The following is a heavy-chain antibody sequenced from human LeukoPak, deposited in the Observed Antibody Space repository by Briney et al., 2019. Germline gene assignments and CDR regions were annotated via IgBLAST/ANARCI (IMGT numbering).Heavy chain of an antibody. D-gene: IGHD2-15*01. CDR1: GFTFNNYA. Sequence: GGSLRLSCAASGFTFNNYAMHWVRQAPGKGLEWVAVIAYDGNSKYYADSVQGRFTISRDNSKNTLDLQMNSLRGEDTAVYYCARGHCSGGSCYSVYYYSYGMDVWGQGTTVTVSS. V-gene: IGHV3-30-3*01. J-gene: IGHJ6*02. CDR3: ARGHCSGGSCYSVYYYSYGMDV. CDR2: IAYDGNSK.